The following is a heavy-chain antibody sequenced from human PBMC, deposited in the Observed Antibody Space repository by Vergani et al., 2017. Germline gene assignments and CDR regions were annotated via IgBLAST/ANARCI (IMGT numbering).Heavy chain of an antibody. D-gene: IGHD3-22*01. Sequence: EVQLVESGGGLVKPGGSLRLSCAASGFTFSNAWMSWVRQAPGKGLEWVGRIKSKTDGGTTDYAAPVEVRFTISRDDSKNTLYLQMNSQKTEDTAVYYCASDPKDVVITYYYYGMDVWGQGTTVTVSS. CDR1: GFTFSNAW. V-gene: IGHV3-15*01. J-gene: IGHJ6*02. CDR2: IKSKTDGGTT. CDR3: ASDPKDVVITYYYYGMDV.